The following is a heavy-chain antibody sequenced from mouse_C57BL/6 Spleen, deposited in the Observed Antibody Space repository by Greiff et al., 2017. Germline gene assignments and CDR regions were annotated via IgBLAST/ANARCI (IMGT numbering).Heavy chain of an antibody. CDR3: ASPSTMITTDYAMDY. Sequence: DVKLVESGGGLVKPGGSLKLSCAASGFTFSSYAMSWVRQTPEKRLEWVATISDGGSYTYYPDNVKGRFTISRDNAKNNLYLQMSHLKSEDTAMYYCASPSTMITTDYAMDYWGQGTSVTVSS. CDR2: ISDGGSYT. J-gene: IGHJ4*01. V-gene: IGHV5-4*03. CDR1: GFTFSSYA. D-gene: IGHD2-4*01.